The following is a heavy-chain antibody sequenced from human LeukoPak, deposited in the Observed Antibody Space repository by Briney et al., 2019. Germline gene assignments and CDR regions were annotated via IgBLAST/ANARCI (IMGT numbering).Heavy chain of an antibody. CDR2: IYYSGST. Sequence: SETLSLTCTVSGGSISSYYWSWIRQPPGKGLERIGYIYYSGSTNYNPSLKSRVTISVDTSKNQFSLKLSSVTAADTAVYYCARAPGYSYGYGYWGQGTLVTVSS. CDR3: ARAPGYSYGYGY. V-gene: IGHV4-59*01. CDR1: GGSISSYY. D-gene: IGHD5-18*01. J-gene: IGHJ4*02.